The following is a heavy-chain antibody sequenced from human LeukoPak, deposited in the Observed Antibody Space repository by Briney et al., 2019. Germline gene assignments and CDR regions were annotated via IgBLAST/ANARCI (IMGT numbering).Heavy chain of an antibody. CDR3: ARGGSVGDGYKGGVDF. CDR1: GYSFTSNY. Sequence: ASVKVSCKASGYSFTSNYIHWVRQAPGQGLEWMGLIYPSDGSTSYAQKFQGRVAVTRDTSTSTVHMELSSLRSEDTAVYYCARGGSVGDGYKGGVDFWGQGTLVTVSS. D-gene: IGHD5-24*01. CDR2: IYPSDGST. V-gene: IGHV1-46*01. J-gene: IGHJ4*02.